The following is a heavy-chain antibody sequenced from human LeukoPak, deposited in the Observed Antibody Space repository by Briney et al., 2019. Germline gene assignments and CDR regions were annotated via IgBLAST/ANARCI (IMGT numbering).Heavy chain of an antibody. D-gene: IGHD1-1*01. CDR2: IKSKIDGETT. Sequence: GGSLRFTCAGSGFTFSNGRVRWVRQAPGKGLEWAGRIKSKIDGETTDYAAPVEGRFTISRDDSKNTLYLQMSSLKTEDTAVYYFTIGGADTGSLDTWGQGTMVRVSS. J-gene: IGHJ3*02. V-gene: IGHV3-15*01. CDR3: TIGGADTGSLDT. CDR1: GFTFSNGR.